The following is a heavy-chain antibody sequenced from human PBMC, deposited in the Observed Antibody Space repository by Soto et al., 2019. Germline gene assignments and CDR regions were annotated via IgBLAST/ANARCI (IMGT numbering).Heavy chain of an antibody. CDR1: GDSVSSGNYY. V-gene: IGHV4-61*01. J-gene: IGHJ6*02. CDR2: IYYSGST. Sequence: SETLSLTCTVSGDSVSSGNYYWSWIRQPPGKGLEWIGYIYYSGSTSYNPSLKSRVTISVDTSKSQFSLKLSSVTAADTAVYYCAREIVGGRYGLDVWGQGTTVTVSS. CDR3: AREIVGGRYGLDV. D-gene: IGHD1-26*01.